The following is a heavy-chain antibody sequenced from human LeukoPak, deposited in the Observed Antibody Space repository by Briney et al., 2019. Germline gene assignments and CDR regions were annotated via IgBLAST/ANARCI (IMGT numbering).Heavy chain of an antibody. D-gene: IGHD3-10*01. CDR3: ARDKIMVRGVITYYGMDV. J-gene: IGHJ6*02. Sequence: GGSLRLSCAASGFTFSSYSMNWVRQAPGKGLEWVSSISSSSSYIYYADSVKGRFTISRDNAKNSLYLQMNSLGAEDTAVYYCARDKIMVRGVITYYGMDVWGQGTTVTVSS. CDR1: GFTFSSYS. V-gene: IGHV3-21*01. CDR2: ISSSSSYI.